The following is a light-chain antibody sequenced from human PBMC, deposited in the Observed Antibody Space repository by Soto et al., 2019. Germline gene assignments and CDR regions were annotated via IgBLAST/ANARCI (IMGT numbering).Light chain of an antibody. V-gene: IGLV2-14*01. J-gene: IGLJ2*01. CDR3: SSYTTTNTPVV. Sequence: QSALTQPASVSGSPGQSITISCTGTSSDIGTYDYVSWYQHHPGKAPKLMIYEVTNRPSGVSDRFSGSKSGNTASLTISGLQAEDEADYYCSSYTTTNTPVVFGGGTKLTVL. CDR2: EVT. CDR1: SSDIGTYDY.